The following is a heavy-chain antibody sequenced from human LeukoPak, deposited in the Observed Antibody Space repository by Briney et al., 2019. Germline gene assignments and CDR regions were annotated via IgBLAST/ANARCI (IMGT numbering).Heavy chain of an antibody. J-gene: IGHJ4*02. D-gene: IGHD1-26*01. Sequence: GGSLRLSCAASGFTFSSYAMSWVRQAPGKGLEWVSALSGGGGSTFYTDSVKGRFTISRDNSKNTLYLQMNSLRAEDTAVYYCAKVRVGATTCYFVCWGQGTLVTVSS. V-gene: IGHV3-23*01. CDR3: AKVRVGATTCYFVC. CDR2: LSGGGGST. CDR1: GFTFSSYA.